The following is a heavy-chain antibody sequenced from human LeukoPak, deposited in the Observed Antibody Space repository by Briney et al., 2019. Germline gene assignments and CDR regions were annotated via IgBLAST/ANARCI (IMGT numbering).Heavy chain of an antibody. CDR1: GGSLSSSAYY. J-gene: IGHJ4*02. CDR2: IYYSGTT. V-gene: IGHV4-39*01. CDR3: ARLRDYGSSYFDY. D-gene: IGHD4-17*01. Sequence: PSETLSLTCTVSGGSLSSSAYYWGWIRQPPGKGLEWIGNIYYSGTTYYNPSLKSRVTISVDSSTSQFSLKLSSVTAADTAVYYCARLRDYGSSYFDYWGQGTLVTVSS.